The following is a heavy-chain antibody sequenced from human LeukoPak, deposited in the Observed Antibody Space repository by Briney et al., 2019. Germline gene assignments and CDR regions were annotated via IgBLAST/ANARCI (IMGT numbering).Heavy chain of an antibody. CDR1: GFTFRSYG. J-gene: IGHJ4*02. CDR3: ARDDNYYDSSGYYSTFDY. D-gene: IGHD3-22*01. CDR2: IRYDGSNK. Sequence: GGSLRLSCAASGFTFRSYGMHWVRQAPGKGLEWVTFIRYDGSNKYYTDSVKGRFTISRDNSKNTLYLQMNSLRTEDTAVYYCARDDNYYDSSGYYSTFDYWGQGTLVTVSS. V-gene: IGHV3-30*02.